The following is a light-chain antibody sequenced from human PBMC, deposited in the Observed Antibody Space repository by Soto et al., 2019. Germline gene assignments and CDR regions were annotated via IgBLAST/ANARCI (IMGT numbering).Light chain of an antibody. CDR1: QSVNSNY. V-gene: IGKV3-20*01. Sequence: EIVLTQSPGTLSLSPGERATLSCRASQSVNSNYLAWYQQKPGQPPRLLIYDTSTRATGIPDRFSGSGSGADFTLTISRLAPEDFAVFYCQQYGSSPFTFGPGTKVHIK. CDR2: DTS. J-gene: IGKJ3*01. CDR3: QQYGSSPFT.